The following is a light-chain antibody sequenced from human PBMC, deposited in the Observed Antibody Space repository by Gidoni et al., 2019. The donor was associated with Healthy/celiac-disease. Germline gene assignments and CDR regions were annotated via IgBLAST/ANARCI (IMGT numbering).Light chain of an antibody. CDR3: QSYDSSLSVV. CDR2: GNS. J-gene: IGLJ2*01. Sequence: QSVLTQPPSVSGAPGQRVTISCTGSSSNIGAGYDVHWYQHLPGTAPKHLISGNSKRPSGVPDRFSGSKSGTSASLAITGLQAEDEADYYCQSYDSSLSVVFGGGTKLTVL. V-gene: IGLV1-40*01. CDR1: SSNIGAGYD.